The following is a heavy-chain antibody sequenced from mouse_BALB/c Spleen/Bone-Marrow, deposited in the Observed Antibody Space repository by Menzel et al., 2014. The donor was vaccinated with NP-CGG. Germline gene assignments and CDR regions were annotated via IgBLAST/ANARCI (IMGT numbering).Heavy chain of an antibody. CDR1: GFTFSYYT. Sequence: EVKLEESGGGLVQPGGSLKLSCAASGFTFSYYTMSWVRQTPEKRLEWVAYISNGGSSTYHPDTVKGRFTISRDNAKNTPYLQMSSLKSEDTAMYYCARDGYDVGGALDYWGQGTSVTVSS. D-gene: IGHD2-2*01. V-gene: IGHV5-12-2*01. CDR3: ARDGYDVGGALDY. CDR2: ISNGGSST. J-gene: IGHJ4*01.